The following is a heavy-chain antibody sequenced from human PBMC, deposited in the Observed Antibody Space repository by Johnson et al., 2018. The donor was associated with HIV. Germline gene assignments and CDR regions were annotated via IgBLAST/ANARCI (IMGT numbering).Heavy chain of an antibody. CDR3: ASIVVVPAAQDNDAFDI. D-gene: IGHD2-2*01. CDR2: IATAGDT. CDR1: GFTFSSYD. V-gene: IGHV3-13*01. J-gene: IGHJ3*02. Sequence: EVQVVESGGGLVQPGGSLRLSCAASGFTFSSYDMHWVRQATGKGLEWVSAIATAGDTYFPGSVKGRFTISRDNSKNTLYLQMNSLRAEDTAVYYCASIVVVPAAQDNDAFDIWGQGTMVTVSS.